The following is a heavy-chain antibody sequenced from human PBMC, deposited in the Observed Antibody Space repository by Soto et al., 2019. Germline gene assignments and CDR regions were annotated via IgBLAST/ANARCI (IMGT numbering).Heavy chain of an antibody. Sequence: QITLKESGPTLVKPTQTLTLTCTFSGFSLSTSGVGVGWIRQPPGKALEWLALIYWDDDKRYSPSLKSRITITEDPSKNQVVLTMTNMDSVDTATYYCAHSPSLTYHFQHWGQGTLVTVSS. D-gene: IGHD3-9*01. V-gene: IGHV2-5*02. J-gene: IGHJ1*01. CDR3: AHSPSLTYHFQH. CDR2: IYWDDDK. CDR1: GFSLSTSGVG.